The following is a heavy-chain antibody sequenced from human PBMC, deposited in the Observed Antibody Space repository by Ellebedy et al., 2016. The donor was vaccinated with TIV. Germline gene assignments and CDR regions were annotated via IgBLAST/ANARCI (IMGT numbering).Heavy chain of an antibody. Sequence: GESLKISXAASGFTFTNAWMTWVRQAPGKGLEWVGRIKSEADGGTTDYAAPVKGRFTISRDDSKNTLYLEMNILMTEDTAVYYCTTDEHSAGLRLVRPASFDSWGQGTLVTVSS. J-gene: IGHJ5*01. CDR2: IKSEADGGTT. V-gene: IGHV3-15*01. CDR3: TTDEHSAGLRLVRPASFDS. CDR1: GFTFTNAW. D-gene: IGHD2-15*01.